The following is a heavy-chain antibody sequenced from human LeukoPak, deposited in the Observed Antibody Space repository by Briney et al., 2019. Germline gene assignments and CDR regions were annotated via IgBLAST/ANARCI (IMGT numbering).Heavy chain of an antibody. D-gene: IGHD1-1*01. J-gene: IGHJ4*02. CDR1: GGTFSIYA. Sequence: GASVKVSCKASGGTFSIYAISWVRQAPGQGLEWMGGIIPIFGTANYAQKFQGRVTITADESTSTAYMELRSLRSDDTAVYYCARDPVQLERRIDYWGQGTLVTVSS. CDR2: IIPIFGTA. CDR3: ARDPVQLERRIDY. V-gene: IGHV1-69*13.